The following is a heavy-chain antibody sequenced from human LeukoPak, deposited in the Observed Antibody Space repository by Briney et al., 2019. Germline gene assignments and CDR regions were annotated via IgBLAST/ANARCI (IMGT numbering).Heavy chain of an antibody. CDR2: IYYSGST. CDR3: ARHAESGSDRFDY. Sequence: SETLSLTCTVSGGSISSYYWSWIRQPPGKGLEWIGYIYYSGSTNYNPSLKSRVTISVDMSKNQFSLKLSSVPAADTAVYYCARHAESGSDRFDYWGQGTLVTASS. D-gene: IGHD5-12*01. CDR1: GGSISSYY. J-gene: IGHJ4*02. V-gene: IGHV4-59*08.